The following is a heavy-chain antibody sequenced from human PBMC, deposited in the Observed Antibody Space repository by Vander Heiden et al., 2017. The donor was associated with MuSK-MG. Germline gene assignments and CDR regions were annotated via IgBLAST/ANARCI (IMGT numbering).Heavy chain of an antibody. V-gene: IGHV3-73*02. D-gene: IGHD3-10*01. J-gene: IGHJ4*02. Sequence: EVQLVESGGGLVQPGGSLKLSCAASGFTFSGSAMHWVRQASGKGLEWVGRIRSKANSYATAYAASVKGRFTISRDDSKNTAYLQMNSLKTEDTAVYYCRTPVITMVRGVGVDYWGQGTLVTVSS. CDR1: GFTFSGSA. CDR3: RTPVITMVRGVGVDY. CDR2: IRSKANSYAT.